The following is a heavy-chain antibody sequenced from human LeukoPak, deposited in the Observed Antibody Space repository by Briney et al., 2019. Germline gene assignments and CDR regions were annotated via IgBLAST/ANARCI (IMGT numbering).Heavy chain of an antibody. V-gene: IGHV1-24*01. J-gene: IGHJ4*02. Sequence: ASVKVSCKVSGYTLTELSMHWVRQAPGKGLEWMGGFDPEDGETIYAQKFQGRVTMTEDTSTDTAYMELSSLRSEDTAVYYCATVVYRSRLFYSSSWYLEYWGQGTLVTVSS. CDR2: FDPEDGET. D-gene: IGHD6-13*01. CDR3: ATVVYRSRLFYSSSWYLEY. CDR1: GYTLTELS.